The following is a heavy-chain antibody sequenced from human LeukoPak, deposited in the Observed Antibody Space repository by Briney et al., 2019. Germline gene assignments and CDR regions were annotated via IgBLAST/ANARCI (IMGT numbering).Heavy chain of an antibody. CDR3: ARPDEFDY. V-gene: IGHV4-34*01. Sequence: PSETLSLTCTVSGGSISSYYWSWIRQPPGKGLEWIGEINHSGSTNYNPSLKSRVTISVDTSKNQFSLKLSSVTAADTAVYYCARPDEFDYWGQGTLVTVSS. CDR2: INHSGST. CDR1: GGSISSYY. J-gene: IGHJ4*02.